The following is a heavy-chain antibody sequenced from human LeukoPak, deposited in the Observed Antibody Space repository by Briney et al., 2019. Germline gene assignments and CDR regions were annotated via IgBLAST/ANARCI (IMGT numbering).Heavy chain of an antibody. CDR3: AKDTLLVTMVRGVITGYRRSAFDI. D-gene: IGHD3-10*01. Sequence: GGSLRLSCAASGFTFDDYAMHWVRQAPGKGLEWVSGISWNSGSIVYADSVKGRFTISRDNAKNSLYLQMNSLRAEDTALYYCAKDTLLVTMVRGVITGYRRSAFDIWGQGTTVTVSS. V-gene: IGHV3-9*01. J-gene: IGHJ3*02. CDR1: GFTFDDYA. CDR2: ISWNSGSI.